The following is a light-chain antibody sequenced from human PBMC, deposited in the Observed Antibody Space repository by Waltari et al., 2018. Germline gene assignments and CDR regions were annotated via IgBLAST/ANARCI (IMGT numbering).Light chain of an antibody. Sequence: SYEVTQPPSVSVSPRQRATIPCSGAHLGSKYVSWYQQKSGQSPVLVIYRDDKRPSGIPERFSGSNSGNTATLTISGTQPMDEADYYCQAWDSSAFVFGAGTKVTVL. CDR2: RDD. CDR1: HLGSKY. V-gene: IGLV3-1*01. CDR3: QAWDSSAFV. J-gene: IGLJ1*01.